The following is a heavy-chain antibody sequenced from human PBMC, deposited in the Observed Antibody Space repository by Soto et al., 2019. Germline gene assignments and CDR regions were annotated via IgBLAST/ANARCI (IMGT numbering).Heavy chain of an antibody. Sequence: KVSCKAPGYTFTGYYMHGVRQAPGQRLEWMGWINPNSGGTNYAQKFQGRVTITADKSTSTAYMELSSLRSEDTAVYYCASRITIFGVVIYYGMDVWGQGTTVTVSS. D-gene: IGHD3-3*01. CDR1: GYTFTGYY. J-gene: IGHJ6*02. CDR3: ASRITIFGVVIYYGMDV. V-gene: IGHV1-2*02. CDR2: INPNSGGT.